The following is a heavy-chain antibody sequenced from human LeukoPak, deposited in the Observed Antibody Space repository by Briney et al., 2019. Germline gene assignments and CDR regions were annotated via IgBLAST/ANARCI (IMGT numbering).Heavy chain of an antibody. CDR2: INWNGGST. Sequence: PGGSLRLSCAASGFTFDDYGMSWVRQAPGKGLKWVSGINWNGGSTGYADSVKGRFTISRDNAKNSLYLQMNSLRAEDTALYYCARDPPTNDAFDIWGQGTMVTVSS. V-gene: IGHV3-20*04. CDR1: GFTFDDYG. CDR3: ARDPPTNDAFDI. D-gene: IGHD1-26*01. J-gene: IGHJ3*02.